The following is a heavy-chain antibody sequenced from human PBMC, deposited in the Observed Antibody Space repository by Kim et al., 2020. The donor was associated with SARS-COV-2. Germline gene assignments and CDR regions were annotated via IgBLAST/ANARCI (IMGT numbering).Heavy chain of an antibody. Sequence: GGSLRLSCAASGFTLATYAMGWVRQPPGKGLDYVSVAYTGTGRMYSDSVKGRFTISRDNSRNTLYLEMNNLRAEDSAIYYCARGWRTGAKYYFDLWGQGTQVSVSS. CDR2: AYTGTGR. D-gene: IGHD3-9*01. J-gene: IGHJ4*02. CDR1: GFTLATYA. CDR3: ARGWRTGAKYYFDL. V-gene: IGHV3-23*03.